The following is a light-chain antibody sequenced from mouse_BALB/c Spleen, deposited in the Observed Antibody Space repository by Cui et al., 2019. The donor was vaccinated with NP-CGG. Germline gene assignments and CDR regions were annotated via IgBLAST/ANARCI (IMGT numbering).Light chain of an antibody. CDR1: SRAVTTSNY. CDR3: ALWYSNHWV. J-gene: IGLJ1*01. V-gene: IGLV1*01. Sequence: AVVTQESVLTTSSGETVTLTCCSSSRAVTTSNYANWVQEKPDHLFTGLIGGTNNRAPGVPARFSGSLIGDKAALTITGAQTEDEAIYFCALWYSNHWVFGGGTKLTVL. CDR2: GTN.